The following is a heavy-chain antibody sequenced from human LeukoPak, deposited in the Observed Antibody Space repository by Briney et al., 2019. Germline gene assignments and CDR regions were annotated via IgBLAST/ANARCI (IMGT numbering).Heavy chain of an antibody. CDR1: GFTFSSYW. D-gene: IGHD3-10*01. CDR2: IKQDGSEK. J-gene: IGHJ4*02. Sequence: GGSLRLSCAASGFTFSSYWMSWVRQAPGKGLEWVANIKQDGSEKYYVDSVKGRFTISRDNAKNSLYLQMNSLRAEDTAVYYCARGSVVLLWFGEPMPRDYYFDYWGQGTLVTVSS. V-gene: IGHV3-7*03. CDR3: ARGSVVLLWFGEPMPRDYYFDY.